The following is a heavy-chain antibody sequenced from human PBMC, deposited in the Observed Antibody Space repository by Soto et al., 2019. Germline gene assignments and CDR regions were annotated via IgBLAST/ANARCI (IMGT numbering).Heavy chain of an antibody. CDR2: IKSKTDGGTT. Sequence: GGSLRLSCAASGFTFSNAWMSWVRQAPGKGLEWVGSIKSKTDGGTTDYAAPVKGRFTISRDDSKNTLYLQMNSLKTEDTAVYCYTTDLREDFSNVDDAFDIWGQGTMVTVSS. D-gene: IGHD4-4*01. CDR3: TTDLREDFSNVDDAFDI. V-gene: IGHV3-15*01. CDR1: GFTFSNAW. J-gene: IGHJ3*02.